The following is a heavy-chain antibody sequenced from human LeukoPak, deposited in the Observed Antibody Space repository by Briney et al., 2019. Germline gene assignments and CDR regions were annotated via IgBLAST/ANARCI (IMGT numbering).Heavy chain of an antibody. CDR3: ARLYGDWDAFDI. CDR2: INPNSGGT. D-gene: IGHD4-17*01. J-gene: IGHJ3*02. Sequence: ASVTVSCKASGYTFTGYYMHWVRQAPGQGLEWMGWINPNSGGTNYAQKFQGRVTMTRDTSISTAYMELSRLRSDDTAVYYCARLYGDWDAFDIWGQGTMVTVSS. CDR1: GYTFTGYY. V-gene: IGHV1-2*02.